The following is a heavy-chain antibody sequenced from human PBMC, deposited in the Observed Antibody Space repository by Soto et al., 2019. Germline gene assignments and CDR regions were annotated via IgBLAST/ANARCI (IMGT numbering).Heavy chain of an antibody. CDR3: ARLPHARPGYYDSSGYDPRPSYYYYGMDV. J-gene: IGHJ6*02. Sequence: PSETLSLTCTVSGGSISSGGYYWSWIRQHPGKGLEWIGYIYYSGSTYYNPSLKSRVTISVDTSKNQFSLKLSSVTAADTAVYYCARLPHARPGYYDSSGYDPRPSYYYYGMDVWGQGTTVTVSS. CDR1: GGSISSGGYY. CDR2: IYYSGST. V-gene: IGHV4-31*03. D-gene: IGHD3-22*01.